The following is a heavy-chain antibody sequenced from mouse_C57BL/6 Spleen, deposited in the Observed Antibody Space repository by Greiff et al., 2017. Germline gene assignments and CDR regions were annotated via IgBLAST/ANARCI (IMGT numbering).Heavy chain of an antibody. J-gene: IGHJ2*01. D-gene: IGHD1-1*01. V-gene: IGHV5-6*01. CDR1: GFTFSSYG. Sequence: EVMLVESGGDLVKPGGSLKLSCAASGFTFSSYGMSWVRQTPDKRLEWVATISSGGSYTYNPDSVKGRITISRDNAKNTLYQQVSSLKSEDTAMYYCARHGGYGGSKYYFDYWGQGTTLTVSS. CDR2: ISSGGSYT. CDR3: ARHGGYGGSKYYFDY.